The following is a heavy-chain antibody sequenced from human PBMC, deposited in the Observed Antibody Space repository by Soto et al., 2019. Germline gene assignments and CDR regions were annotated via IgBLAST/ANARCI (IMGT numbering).Heavy chain of an antibody. D-gene: IGHD1-20*01. Sequence: QVQLVESGGGVVQPGRSLRLSCAASGFTFSNYGMHCVRQAPGKGLEWVAVIWFDGSNKYYADSVKGRFTISRDNSKNTLYLQMHSLRAEDTAVYYCARVGITATTFRGFDYWGQGTLVTVSS. V-gene: IGHV3-33*01. CDR2: IWFDGSNK. CDR3: ARVGITATTFRGFDY. CDR1: GFTFSNYG. J-gene: IGHJ4*02.